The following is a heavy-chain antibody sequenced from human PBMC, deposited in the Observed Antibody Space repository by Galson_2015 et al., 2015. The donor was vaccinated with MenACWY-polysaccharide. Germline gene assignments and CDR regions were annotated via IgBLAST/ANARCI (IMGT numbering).Heavy chain of an antibody. CDR2: MNPKSGYS. Sequence: SVKVSCKASGYTFTNYDINWVRLAPGQGLEWMAWMNPKSGYSGYAQKFHGRVTPTKDTSISTAYLELSSLRSEDTAMYYCARTNGDFDIWGQGTLITVSS. CDR1: GYTFTNYD. V-gene: IGHV1-8*01. CDR3: ARTNGDFDI. D-gene: IGHD4-17*01. J-gene: IGHJ4*02.